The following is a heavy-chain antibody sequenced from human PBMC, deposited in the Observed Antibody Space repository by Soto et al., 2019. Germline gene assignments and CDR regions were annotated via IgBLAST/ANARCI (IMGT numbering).Heavy chain of an antibody. Sequence: ASVKVSCKASGYTFGAYAIHWVRQAPGQRLEWMGWINAGNGNTKNSQRFQDRITITRDTSASTAYMELSSLRSEDTAVYYCARDRGYYDISGYQGAFDIWGQGTMVNVSS. V-gene: IGHV1-3*01. CDR1: GYTFGAYA. D-gene: IGHD3-22*01. CDR3: ARDRGYYDISGYQGAFDI. CDR2: INAGNGNT. J-gene: IGHJ3*02.